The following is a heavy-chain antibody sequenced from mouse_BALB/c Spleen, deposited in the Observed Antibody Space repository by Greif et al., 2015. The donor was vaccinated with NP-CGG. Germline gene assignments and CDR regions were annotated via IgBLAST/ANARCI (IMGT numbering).Heavy chain of an antibody. CDR3: ARRRGYGNYAMDY. V-gene: IGHV14-1*02. Sequence: VHVKQSGAELVRPGALVKLSCKASGFNIKDHYMHWVKQRPEQGLEWIGWIDPENGNTIYDPKFHGKASITADTSSNTAYLQLSSLTSEDTAVYYCARRRGYGNYAMDYWGQGTSVTVSS. CDR2: IDPENGNT. CDR1: GFNIKDHY. D-gene: IGHD2-10*02. J-gene: IGHJ4*01.